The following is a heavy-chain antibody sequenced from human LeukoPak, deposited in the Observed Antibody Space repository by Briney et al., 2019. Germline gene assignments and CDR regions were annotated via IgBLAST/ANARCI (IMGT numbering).Heavy chain of an antibody. J-gene: IGHJ4*02. D-gene: IGHD3-22*01. CDR3: ARVEMNYDSSGYYYVRAFDY. CDR2: INPSIGST. Sequence: GASVKVSCKASAYSFTSYYIHWVRQAPGQGLEWMGVINPSIGSTTYAPKFQGRVTMTRDTSTSTVYMELSSLRSDDTAVYYCARVEMNYDSSGYYYVRAFDYWGQGTLVTVSS. V-gene: IGHV1-46*01. CDR1: AYSFTSYY.